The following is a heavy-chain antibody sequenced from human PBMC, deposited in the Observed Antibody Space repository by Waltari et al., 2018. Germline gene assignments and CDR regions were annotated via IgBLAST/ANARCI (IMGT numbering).Heavy chain of an antibody. Sequence: HLQLQESGPGLVKPSETLSLTCTVSGGSIRSSSYYWGWIRQHPGKGLEWIGSIYYSGSTYYNPSLKSRVTISVDTSKNQFSLKLSSVTAADTAVYYCARHDYCSSTSCYVLNWFDPWGQGTLVTVSS. V-gene: IGHV4-39*01. J-gene: IGHJ5*02. CDR1: GGSIRSSSYY. D-gene: IGHD2-2*01. CDR2: IYYSGST. CDR3: ARHDYCSSTSCYVLNWFDP.